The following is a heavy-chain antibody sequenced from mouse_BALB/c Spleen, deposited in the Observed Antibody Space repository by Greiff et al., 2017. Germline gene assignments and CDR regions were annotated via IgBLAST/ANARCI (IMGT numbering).Heavy chain of an antibody. CDR3: ARSGPYWGRRAYGVFFDY. CDR1: GFTFSSFG. V-gene: IGHV5-17*02. Sequence: DVKLVESGGGLVQPGGSRKLSCAASGFTFSSFGMHWVRQAPEKGLEWVAYISSGSSTIYYADTVKGRFTISRDNPKNTLFLQMTSLRSEDTAMYYCARSGPYWGRRAYGVFFDYWGQGTTLTVSS. CDR2: ISSGSSTI. D-gene: IGHD1-1*01. J-gene: IGHJ2*01.